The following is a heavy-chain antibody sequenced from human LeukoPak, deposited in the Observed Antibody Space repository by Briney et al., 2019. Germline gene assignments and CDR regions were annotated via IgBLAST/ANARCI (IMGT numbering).Heavy chain of an antibody. CDR1: GFTFSSYA. J-gene: IGHJ3*02. V-gene: IGHV3-30-3*01. CDR2: ISYDGSNK. Sequence: GGSLRLSCAASGFTFSSYAMHWVRQAPGKGLEWVAVISYDGSNKYYADSVKGRFTISRDNSKNTLYLQMNSLRTEDTAVYYCARDLNYYDSSGYSLGAFDIWGQGTMVTVSS. CDR3: ARDLNYYDSSGYSLGAFDI. D-gene: IGHD3-22*01.